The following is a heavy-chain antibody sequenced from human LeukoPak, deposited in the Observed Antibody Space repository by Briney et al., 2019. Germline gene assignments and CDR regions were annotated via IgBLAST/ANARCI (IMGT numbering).Heavy chain of an antibody. CDR2: ITSSGSTI. J-gene: IGHJ3*02. Sequence: PGGSLRLSCAASGFTLNSYLMSWVRQAPGKGLEWVSHITSSGSTIYYADSVKGRFTISRDNAKNSLYLQMNSLRAEDTAVYYCARPGYSSSWSAFDIWGQGTMVTVSS. D-gene: IGHD6-13*01. CDR1: GFTLNSYL. V-gene: IGHV3-48*03. CDR3: ARPGYSSSWSAFDI.